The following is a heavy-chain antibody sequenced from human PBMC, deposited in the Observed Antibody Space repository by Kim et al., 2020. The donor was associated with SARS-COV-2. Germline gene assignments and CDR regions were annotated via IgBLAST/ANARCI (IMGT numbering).Heavy chain of an antibody. CDR3: VRGDYYGSDAFDI. D-gene: IGHD3-10*01. Sequence: YSNPSLMSRVTISEDRSRNHFSLKVTSVTAADTAVYYCVRGDYYGSDAFDIWGQGTMVTVSS. J-gene: IGHJ3*02. V-gene: IGHV4-30-2*01.